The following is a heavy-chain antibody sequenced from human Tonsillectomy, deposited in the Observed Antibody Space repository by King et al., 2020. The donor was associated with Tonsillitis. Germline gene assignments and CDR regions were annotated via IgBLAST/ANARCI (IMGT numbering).Heavy chain of an antibody. Sequence: VQLVESGGGLVQPGGSLRLSCAASGFMFSSYAMSWVRQAPGKGLEWVSAIRGSGGSTYHADSVRGRFTISRDNSKNTLYLQMNSLRAEDTAVYYCAKSAEIVRGVLDYWGQGTLVTASS. J-gene: IGHJ4*02. CDR3: AKSAEIVRGVLDY. CDR2: IRGSGGST. D-gene: IGHD3-10*02. V-gene: IGHV3-23*04. CDR1: GFMFSSYA.